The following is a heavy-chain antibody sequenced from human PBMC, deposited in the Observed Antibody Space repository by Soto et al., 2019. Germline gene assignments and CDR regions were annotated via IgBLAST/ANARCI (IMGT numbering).Heavy chain of an antibody. CDR1: GFTFSSYA. D-gene: IGHD2-21*02. CDR3: PRDGHIVVVTHLFNP. Sequence: QVQLVESGGGVVQPGRSLRLSCAASGFTFSSYAMHWVHQAPGKGLEWVAVISYDGSNKYYADSVKGRFTISRDNSKNTLYLQMNSLRAEDTAVYYCPRDGHIVVVTHLFNPWGQGTLVTVSS. CDR2: ISYDGSNK. J-gene: IGHJ5*02. V-gene: IGHV3-30-3*01.